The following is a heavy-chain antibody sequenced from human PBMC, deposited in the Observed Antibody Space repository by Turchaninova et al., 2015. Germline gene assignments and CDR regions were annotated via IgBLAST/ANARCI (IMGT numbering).Heavy chain of an antibody. D-gene: IGHD2-15*01. Sequence: QVQPVQSGAVVKKPGASVKVPCTGSVATFTGYYMHWVRQAPEKGLDGRGRINPNSGGTNYAQKFQGRVTMTRDTSISTAYMELSRLRSDDTAVYYCAGLYCSGGSCRRTDAFDIWGQGTMVTVSS. J-gene: IGHJ3*02. CDR1: VATFTGYY. CDR2: INPNSGGT. V-gene: IGHV1-2*06. CDR3: AGLYCSGGSCRRTDAFDI.